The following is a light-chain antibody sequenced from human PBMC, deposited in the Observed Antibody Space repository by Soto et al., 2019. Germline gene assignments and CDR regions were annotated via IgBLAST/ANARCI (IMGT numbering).Light chain of an antibody. CDR2: DVS. J-gene: IGLJ1*01. V-gene: IGLV2-14*03. Sequence: QSVLTQPASVSGSPGQSITISCTGTSSDVGGYNYVSWYQHHPGKAPKLLIYDVSNRPSGISNRFSGSKSDNTASLTISGLQPEDEADYYCSSYKISTTPQIVFRPGTKVTV. CDR1: SSDVGGYNY. CDR3: SSYKISTTPQIV.